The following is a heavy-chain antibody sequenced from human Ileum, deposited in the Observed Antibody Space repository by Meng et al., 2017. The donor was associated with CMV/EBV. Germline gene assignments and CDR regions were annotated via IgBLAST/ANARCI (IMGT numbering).Heavy chain of an antibody. V-gene: IGHV4-39*02. D-gene: IGHD3-10*01. CDR1: GGSVSANYYY. J-gene: IGHJ4*02. CDR2: IYYTGTT. CDR3: ARRGDY. Sequence: LYLTCTVAGGSVSANYYYWGWIRQPPGKGLEWIGSIYYTGTTDYNPSLKSRVTIFLDKSKNHLSLSLNSVTAADTAVYYCARRGDYWGQGTLVTVSS.